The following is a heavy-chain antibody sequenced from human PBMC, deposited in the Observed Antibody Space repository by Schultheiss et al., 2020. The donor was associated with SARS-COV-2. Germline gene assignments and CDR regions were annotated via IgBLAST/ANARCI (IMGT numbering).Heavy chain of an antibody. Sequence: ASVKVSCKASGYTFTSYYMHWVRQATGQGLEWMGWMNPNSGNTGYAQKFQGRVTMTTDTSTSTAYMELRSLRSDDTAVYYCARDGPYSGSSLCYWGQGTLVTVSS. V-gene: IGHV1-8*02. CDR2: MNPNSGNT. D-gene: IGHD1-26*01. CDR3: ARDGPYSGSSLCY. J-gene: IGHJ4*02. CDR1: GYTFTSYY.